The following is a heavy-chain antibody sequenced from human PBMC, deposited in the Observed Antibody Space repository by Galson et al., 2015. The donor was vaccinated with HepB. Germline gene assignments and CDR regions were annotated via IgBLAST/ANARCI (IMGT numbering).Heavy chain of an antibody. J-gene: IGHJ6*02. D-gene: IGHD4-23*01. Sequence: SVKVSCKASGGTFSSYAISWVRQAPGQGLEWMGGIVPIFGTANYAQKFQGRVTITADESTSTAYMELSSLRSEDTAVYYCARDPIRAYGGNIYYYYGMDVWGQGTTVTVSS. CDR2: IVPIFGTA. CDR1: GGTFSSYA. CDR3: ARDPIRAYGGNIYYYYGMDV. V-gene: IGHV1-69*13.